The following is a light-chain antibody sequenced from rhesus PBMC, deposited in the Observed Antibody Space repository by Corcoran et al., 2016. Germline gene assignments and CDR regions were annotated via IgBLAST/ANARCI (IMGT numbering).Light chain of an antibody. Sequence: DIQMTQSPSSLSASVGDTVTISCRASQRVMNWLAWYQQKPGKAPKLLINRPSQLQSGVPSRSSGGGSGTDFTLTLSSLQSEDFATYFCQQYIRGPLTFGGGTKVNLK. J-gene: IGKJ4*01. V-gene: IGKV1-22*01. CDR3: QQYIRGPLT. CDR1: QRVMNW. CDR2: RPS.